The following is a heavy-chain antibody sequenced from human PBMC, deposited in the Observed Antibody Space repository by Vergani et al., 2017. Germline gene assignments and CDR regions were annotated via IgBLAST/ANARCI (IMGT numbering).Heavy chain of an antibody. CDR3: ARDRYYYGMDV. J-gene: IGHJ6*02. V-gene: IGHV3-33*01. CDR2: TWYDGNNK. Sequence: QVQLVESGGGMVQPGRSLRLSCAASGFTFNQYGMHWVRQAPGKGLEWVAVTWYDGNNKQYADSVKGRFTISRDNAKNSLYLQMNSLRAEDTAVYYCARDRYYYGMDVWGQGTTVTVSS. CDR1: GFTFNQYG.